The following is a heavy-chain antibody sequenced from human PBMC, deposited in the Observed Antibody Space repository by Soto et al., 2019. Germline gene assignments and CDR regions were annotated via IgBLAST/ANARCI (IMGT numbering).Heavy chain of an antibody. CDR2: INSDGSST. CDR1: GFTFSSYW. CDR3: ARDRYDSSGYYLYVFDY. V-gene: IGHV3-74*01. D-gene: IGHD3-22*01. Sequence: GGSLRLSCAASGFTFSSYWMHWVRQAPGKGLVWVSRINSDGSSTSYADFVKGRFTISRDNAKNTLYLQMNSLIAEDTAVYYCARDRYDSSGYYLYVFDYWCQGTLVTVSS. J-gene: IGHJ4*02.